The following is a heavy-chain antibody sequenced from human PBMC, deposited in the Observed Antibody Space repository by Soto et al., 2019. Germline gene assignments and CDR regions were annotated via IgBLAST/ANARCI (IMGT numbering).Heavy chain of an antibody. V-gene: IGHV3-30*18. D-gene: IGHD3-10*01. J-gene: IGHJ3*02. CDR1: GFTSSSFV. Sequence: QVQLVESGGGVVQPGTSLRLSCAASGFTSSSFVIHWVRQAPGKGLEWLAVISSDGNNQYYADSVKGRFTISRDNSKKTLYLQVNSLRAEDTAVYFCAKKRGVLDAFDIWGQGTMVTVS. CDR3: AKKRGVLDAFDI. CDR2: ISSDGNNQ.